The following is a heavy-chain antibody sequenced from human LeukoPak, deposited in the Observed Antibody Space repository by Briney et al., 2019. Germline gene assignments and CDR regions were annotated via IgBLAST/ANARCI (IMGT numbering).Heavy chain of an antibody. V-gene: IGHV4-34*01. CDR1: GGSFSGYY. CDR2: IYHGGGT. Sequence: PSETLSLTCAVYGGSFSGYYWSWIRQPPGKGLEWIGYIYHGGGTYYNPSLESRVTISIDRSKNQFSLKLTSVTAADTAVYYCARNTYYFDRSGYPLSSGFDYWGQGTLVTVSS. J-gene: IGHJ4*02. CDR3: ARNTYYFDRSGYPLSSGFDY. D-gene: IGHD3-22*01.